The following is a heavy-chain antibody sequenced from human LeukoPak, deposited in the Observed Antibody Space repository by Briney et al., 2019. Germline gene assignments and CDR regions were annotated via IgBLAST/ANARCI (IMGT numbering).Heavy chain of an antibody. J-gene: IGHJ4*02. V-gene: IGHV4-31*03. Sequence: SETLSLTCTVSGGSISSGDNYWSWIRRHPGKGLEWIGYIYYSGSTYYNPPLKSRVTISVDTSKNQFSLKLSSVTAADTAVYYCARVPLGRQLDYWGQGTLVTVSS. D-gene: IGHD2-15*01. CDR3: ARVPLGRQLDY. CDR1: GGSISSGDNY. CDR2: IYYSGST.